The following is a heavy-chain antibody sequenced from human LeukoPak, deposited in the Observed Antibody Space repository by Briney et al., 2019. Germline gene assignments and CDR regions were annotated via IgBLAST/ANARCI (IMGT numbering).Heavy chain of an antibody. Sequence: GGSLRLSCAASGITFEGYGMSGVRKGPGKGLEWVSVIKWNGVSTGYADSVKGRFTISRDNAKNSLYLKVNSLRAEDTALYYCARDGYSSGWAHAFDYWGQGTLVTVSS. CDR2: IKWNGVST. CDR3: ARDGYSSGWAHAFDY. CDR1: GITFEGYG. J-gene: IGHJ4*02. D-gene: IGHD6-19*01. V-gene: IGHV3-20*04.